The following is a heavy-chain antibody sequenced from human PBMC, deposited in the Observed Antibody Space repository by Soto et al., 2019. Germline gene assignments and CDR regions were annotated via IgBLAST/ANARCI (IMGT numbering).Heavy chain of an antibody. CDR3: AKVRATTTALDY. D-gene: IGHD4-17*01. CDR2: ITDNGGST. V-gene: IGHV3-23*01. Sequence: GGSLRLSCAASGFTFSRDGMSWVRQAPGKGLEWVSLITDNGGSTYYADSVKGRFTISRDNTKNTLFLQMNSLRAEDTAVYYCAKVRATTTALDYWGQGALVTVSA. CDR1: GFTFSRDG. J-gene: IGHJ4*02.